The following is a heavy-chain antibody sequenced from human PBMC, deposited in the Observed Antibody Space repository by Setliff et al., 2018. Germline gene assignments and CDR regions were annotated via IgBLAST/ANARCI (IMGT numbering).Heavy chain of an antibody. Sequence: ASVKVSCKASGYTLSKYYMHWVRQAPGQGLEWMGMINPSGGLTKYAQKFQGRVTMTSDTSTNTVYLEVSSLRSEDTAVYFCARDRFYNSWSGTSITAPHDAFDIWGQGTMVTVSS. CDR1: GYTLSKYY. CDR3: ARDRFYNSWSGTSITAPHDAFDI. D-gene: IGHD3-3*01. J-gene: IGHJ3*02. CDR2: INPSGGLT. V-gene: IGHV1-46*03.